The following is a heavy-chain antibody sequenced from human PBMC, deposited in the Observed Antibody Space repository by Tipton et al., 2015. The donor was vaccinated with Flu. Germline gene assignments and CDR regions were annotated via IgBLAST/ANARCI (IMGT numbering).Heavy chain of an antibody. D-gene: IGHD2-21*02. J-gene: IGHJ3*02. V-gene: IGHV4-38-2*02. CDR1: GYSISSGYY. Sequence: TLSLTCTVSGYSISSGYYWGWIRQPPGKGLEWIGSIYHSGSTYYNPSPKSRVTISVDTSKNQFSLKLSSVTAADTAVYYCARSCGGDGGEDHDAFDIWGQGTMVTVSS. CDR3: ARSCGGDGGEDHDAFDI. CDR2: IYHSGST.